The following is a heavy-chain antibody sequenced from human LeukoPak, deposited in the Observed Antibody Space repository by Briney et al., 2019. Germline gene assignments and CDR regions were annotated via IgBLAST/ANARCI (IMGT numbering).Heavy chain of an antibody. CDR3: ARRSPHDLYRYHFDC. CDR2: MHHSGST. V-gene: IGHV4-39*01. J-gene: IGHJ4*02. Sequence: SETLSLTXTVSGDSISTSTYYWGWIRQPPGKGLEWIGSMHHSGSTYYNPSLKSRVTISVDTSKNQFSLKLSSVTAADTAVYFCARRSPHDLYRYHFDCWGQGTLVTVSS. CDR1: GDSISTSTYY. D-gene: IGHD3-16*01.